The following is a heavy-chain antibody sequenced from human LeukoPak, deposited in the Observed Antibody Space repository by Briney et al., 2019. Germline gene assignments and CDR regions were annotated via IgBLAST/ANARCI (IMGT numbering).Heavy chain of an antibody. J-gene: IGHJ5*02. Sequence: SETLSLTCAVYGGSFSGYYWSWIRQPPGKGLEWIGEINHSGSTNYNPSLKSRVTISVDTSKNQFSLKLSSVTAADTAVYYCARSPSIAAAGTFWFDPWGQGTLVTVSS. D-gene: IGHD6-13*01. CDR3: ARSPSIAAAGTFWFDP. V-gene: IGHV4-34*01. CDR1: GGSFSGYY. CDR2: INHSGST.